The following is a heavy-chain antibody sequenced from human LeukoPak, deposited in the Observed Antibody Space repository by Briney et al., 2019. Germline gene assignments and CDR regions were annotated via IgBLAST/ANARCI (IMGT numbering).Heavy chain of an antibody. CDR1: GGPISSYY. D-gene: IGHD2-21*01. CDR3: ARAGFLFDAFDI. Sequence: SETLSLTCTVSGGPISSYYWSWIRQPPGKGLQWIGYIYYSGGTDYNPSLKSRVTISVDTSKNQFSLKLSSVTAADTAVYYCARAGFLFDAFDIWGQGTMVTVSS. CDR2: IYYSGGT. V-gene: IGHV4-59*08. J-gene: IGHJ3*02.